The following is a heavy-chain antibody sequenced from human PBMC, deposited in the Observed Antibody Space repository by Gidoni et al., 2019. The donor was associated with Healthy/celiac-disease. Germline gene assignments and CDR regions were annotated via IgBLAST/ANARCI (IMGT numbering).Heavy chain of an antibody. CDR3: ARDGYCSGGSCYNPHDWSTVYYMDV. D-gene: IGHD2-15*01. CDR1: GGPFSSYA. CDR2: IIPIFGTA. Sequence: QVQLVQSGAEVKKPGSSVKVSCKASGGPFSSYAISWVRQAPPGQGLEWMGGIIPIFGTANYAQKFQGRVTITADESTSTAYMELSSLRSEDTAVYYCARDGYCSGGSCYNPHDWSTVYYMDVWGKGTTVTVSS. V-gene: IGHV1-69*01. J-gene: IGHJ6*03.